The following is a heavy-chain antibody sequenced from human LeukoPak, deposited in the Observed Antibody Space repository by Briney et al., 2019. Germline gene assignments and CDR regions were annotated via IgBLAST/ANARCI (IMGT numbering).Heavy chain of an antibody. D-gene: IGHD1-1*01. Sequence: SETLSLTCTVSGGSISNDYWSWIRQPPGKGLECIGYIYYTGCTNYNPSLKSRATISVDTSKNQLSLKLSSVTAADSAVYYCARARTGFDLWGQGALVTVSS. CDR1: GGSISNDY. CDR2: IYYTGCT. V-gene: IGHV4-59*01. CDR3: ARARTGFDL. J-gene: IGHJ5*02.